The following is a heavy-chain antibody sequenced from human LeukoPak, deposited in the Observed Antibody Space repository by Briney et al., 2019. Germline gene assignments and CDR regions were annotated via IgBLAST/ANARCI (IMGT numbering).Heavy chain of an antibody. CDR3: ARVITMIVVVDY. CDR2: IYYSGST. V-gene: IGHV4-59*12. Sequence: PSETLSLTCTVSGGSISSYYWSWIRQPPGKGLEWIGYIYYSGSTNYNPSLKSRVTISVDTSKNQFSLKLSSVTAADTAVYYCARVITMIVVVDYWGQGTLVTVSS. D-gene: IGHD3-22*01. J-gene: IGHJ4*02. CDR1: GGSISSYY.